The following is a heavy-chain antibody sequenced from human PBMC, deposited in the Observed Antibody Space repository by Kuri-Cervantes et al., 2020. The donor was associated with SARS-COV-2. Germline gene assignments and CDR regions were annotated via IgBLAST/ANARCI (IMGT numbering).Heavy chain of an antibody. CDR1: GGSISSHY. Sequence: SETLSLTCTVSGGSISSHYWSWIRQPPGKGLEWIGYIYYSGSTNYNPSLKSRVTISVDTSKNQFSLKLSSVTAADTAVYYCARRRRGAVAGDFDYWGQGTLVTVSS. J-gene: IGHJ4*02. D-gene: IGHD6-19*01. V-gene: IGHV4-59*08. CDR3: ARRRRGAVAGDFDY. CDR2: IYYSGST.